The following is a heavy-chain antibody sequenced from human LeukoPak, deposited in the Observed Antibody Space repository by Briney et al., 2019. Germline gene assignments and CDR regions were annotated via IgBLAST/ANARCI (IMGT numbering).Heavy chain of an antibody. J-gene: IGHJ3*02. CDR3: TRRGAYCGGDCYPLRSDAFDI. Sequence: PGGSLRLSCAASGFTFSGSAMHWVRQASGKGLEWVGHIRSKANSYATAYAASVKGRFTISRDDSKNTAYLQMNSLKTEDTAVYYCTRRGAYCGGDCYPLRSDAFDIWGQGTMVTVSS. CDR2: IRSKANSYAT. D-gene: IGHD2-21*02. V-gene: IGHV3-73*01. CDR1: GFTFSGSA.